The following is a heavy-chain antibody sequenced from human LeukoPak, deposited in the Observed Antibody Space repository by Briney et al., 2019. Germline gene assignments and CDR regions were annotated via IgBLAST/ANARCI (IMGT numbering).Heavy chain of an antibody. Sequence: ASVKVSCKTSGYTFTNYDINWVRQATGQGLEWMGWMNPKSGNTGSAQRFQGRVTLTRGTSISTAYMELSSLRSEDTAVYYCARGPYGMDVWGQGTTVTVSS. CDR3: ARGPYGMDV. J-gene: IGHJ6*02. V-gene: IGHV1-8*01. CDR2: MNPKSGNT. CDR1: GYTFTNYD.